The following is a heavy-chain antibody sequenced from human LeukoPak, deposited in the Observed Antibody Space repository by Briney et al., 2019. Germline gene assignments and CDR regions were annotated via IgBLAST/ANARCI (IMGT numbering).Heavy chain of an antibody. CDR3: ARSSGWYDFDY. Sequence: SVKVSCKASGGTFRSYAISWVRQAPGQGREWMGRIIPIFGTANYSQKFQGRVTITTDESTSTAYMELSSLRSEDTAVYYCARSSGWYDFDYWGQGTLVTISS. D-gene: IGHD6-19*01. CDR2: IIPIFGTA. CDR1: GGTFRSYA. J-gene: IGHJ4*02. V-gene: IGHV1-69*05.